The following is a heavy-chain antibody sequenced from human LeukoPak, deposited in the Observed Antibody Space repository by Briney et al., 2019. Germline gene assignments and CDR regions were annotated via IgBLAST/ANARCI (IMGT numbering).Heavy chain of an antibody. V-gene: IGHV3-30-3*01. CDR3: ARDCERELPGNNYYYYGMDV. J-gene: IGHJ6*02. CDR2: ISYDGSNK. CDR1: GFTFSSYA. Sequence: GGSLRLSCAASGFTFSSYAMHWVRQAPGKGLEWVAVISYDGSNKYYADSVKGRFTISRDNSKNTLYLQMNSLRAEDTAVYYCARDCERELPGNNYYYYGMDVWGQGTTVTVSS. D-gene: IGHD1-26*01.